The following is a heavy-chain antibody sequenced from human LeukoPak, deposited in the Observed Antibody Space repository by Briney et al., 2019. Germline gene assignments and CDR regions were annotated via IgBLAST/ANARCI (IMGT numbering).Heavy chain of an antibody. Sequence: ASVKVSCTAAGYTFTGYYIHWVRQAPGQGLEWVGWINPASGGTKYAQKFQGRVTMTRDTSITTAYMELSRLTSDDTAVYYCVRDYYDGSRNYFDYWGQGTLVPVSS. CDR3: VRDYYDGSRNYFDY. D-gene: IGHD3-22*01. V-gene: IGHV1-2*02. CDR2: INPASGGT. J-gene: IGHJ4*02. CDR1: GYTFTGYY.